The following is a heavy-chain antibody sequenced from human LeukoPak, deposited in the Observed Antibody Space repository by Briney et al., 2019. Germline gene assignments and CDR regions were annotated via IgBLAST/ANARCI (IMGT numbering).Heavy chain of an antibody. CDR2: IYYSGST. J-gene: IGHJ5*02. Sequence: PSETLSLTCTVSGGSISSYYWSWIRQPPGKGLEWIGYIYYSGSTNYNPSLKSRVTISVDTSKNQFSLKLSSVTAADTAVYYCARRTQLWLRGQWFDPWGQGTLVTVSS. D-gene: IGHD5-18*01. CDR1: GGSISSYY. CDR3: ARRTQLWLRGQWFDP. V-gene: IGHV4-59*12.